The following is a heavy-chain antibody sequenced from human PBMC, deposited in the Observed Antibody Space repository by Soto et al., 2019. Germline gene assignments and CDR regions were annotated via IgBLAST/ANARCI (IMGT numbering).Heavy chain of an antibody. J-gene: IGHJ6*02. V-gene: IGHV3-11*01. Sequence: QVELVESGGGLAKPGGSLRLSCAASGFTFSDYDMSWIRQAPGKGLEWVSYTSSSGSTIYYADSVKGRFTMSRDNAKNAMDLHMDSLRVEDTAVYYCARDPQGRAVDASYYYGMDVWGQGTTVTVSS. CDR1: GFTFSDYD. CDR2: TSSSGSTI. CDR3: ARDPQGRAVDASYYYGMDV. D-gene: IGHD6-19*01.